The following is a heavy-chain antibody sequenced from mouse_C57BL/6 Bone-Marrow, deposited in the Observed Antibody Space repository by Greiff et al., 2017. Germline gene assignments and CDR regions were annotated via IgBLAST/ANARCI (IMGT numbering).Heavy chain of an antibody. CDR1: GFTFSSYA. Sequence: EVMLVESGGGLVKPGGSLKLSCAASGFTFSSYAMSWVRQTPEKRLEWVATISDGGSYTYYPDNVKGRFTISRDNAKNNLYLQMSHLKSEDTAMYYGARDPTVVAGAMDYWGQGTSVTVSS. CDR3: ARDPTVVAGAMDY. V-gene: IGHV5-4*01. CDR2: ISDGGSYT. D-gene: IGHD1-1*01. J-gene: IGHJ4*01.